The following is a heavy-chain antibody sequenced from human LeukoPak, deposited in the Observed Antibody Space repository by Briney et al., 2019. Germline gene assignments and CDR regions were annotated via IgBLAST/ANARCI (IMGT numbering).Heavy chain of an antibody. J-gene: IGHJ4*02. V-gene: IGHV3-15*01. Sequence: GGSLRLSCAASGFTFSNAWMSWVRQAPGKGLEWVGRIKSKTDGGTTDYAAPVKGRFTISRDDSKNTLYLQMNSLKTEDTAVYYCTTATTVRGVYRYWGQGTLVTVSS. CDR3: TTATTVRGVYRY. CDR2: IKSKTDGGTT. D-gene: IGHD3-10*01. CDR1: GFTFSNAW.